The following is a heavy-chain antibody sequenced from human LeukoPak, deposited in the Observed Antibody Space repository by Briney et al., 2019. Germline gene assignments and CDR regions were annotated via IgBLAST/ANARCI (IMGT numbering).Heavy chain of an antibody. Sequence: GGSLRLSCAASGFTFDDYAIHWVRQGPGKSLEWVSLINENGDIAYYGDSVRGRFTVSRDNAKNSLYLQMNSLTTEDTALYYCAKARWEPNFDYRGQGTLVTVSS. CDR1: GFTFDDYA. V-gene: IGHV3-43*02. D-gene: IGHD1-26*01. J-gene: IGHJ4*02. CDR3: AKARWEPNFDY. CDR2: INENGDIA.